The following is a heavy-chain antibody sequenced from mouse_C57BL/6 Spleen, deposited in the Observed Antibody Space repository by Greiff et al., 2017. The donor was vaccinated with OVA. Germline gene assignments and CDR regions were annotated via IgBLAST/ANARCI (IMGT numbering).Heavy chain of an antibody. Sequence: VQLQQPGAELVKPGASVKLSCKASGYTFTSYWMHWVKQRPGQGLEWIGMIHPNSGSTNYNEKFKSKATLTVDKSSSTAYMQLSSLTSEDSAVYYCALYYYGSSPYFDYWGQGTTLTVSS. CDR3: ALYYYGSSPYFDY. CDR1: GYTFTSYW. CDR2: IHPNSGST. D-gene: IGHD1-1*01. V-gene: IGHV1-64*01. J-gene: IGHJ2*01.